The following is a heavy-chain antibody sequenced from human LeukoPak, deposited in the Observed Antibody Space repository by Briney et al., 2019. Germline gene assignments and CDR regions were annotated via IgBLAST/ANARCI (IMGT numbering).Heavy chain of an antibody. V-gene: IGHV3-23*01. Sequence: GGSLRLSCAASGFTFSSYAMSWVRQAPGKGLEWVSAISGSGGSTYYADSVKGRFTISRDNSKNTLYLQMNSRRAKDTAVDYCAKDYYDISGQKGSYYFDYWGQGTVVTVSS. J-gene: IGHJ4*02. CDR1: GFTFSSYA. D-gene: IGHD3-22*01. CDR2: ISGSGGST. CDR3: AKDYYDISGQKGSYYFDY.